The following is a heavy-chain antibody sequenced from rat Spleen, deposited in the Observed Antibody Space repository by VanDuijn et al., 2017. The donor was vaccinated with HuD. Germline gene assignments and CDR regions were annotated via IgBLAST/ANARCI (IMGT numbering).Heavy chain of an antibody. J-gene: IGHJ2*01. CDR1: GFTFSSYW. Sequence: EVQLVETGGGLVQPGKSLKLSCVASGFTFSSYWMYWVRQAPGKGLEWVSSISNDGVNTYYPDSVKGRFTISRDNAESILYLQMNSLKSEDTATYYCAFAWYVFCGQGVMVTVSS. D-gene: IGHD4-6*01. CDR2: ISNDGVNT. V-gene: IGHV5-58*01. CDR3: AFAWYVF.